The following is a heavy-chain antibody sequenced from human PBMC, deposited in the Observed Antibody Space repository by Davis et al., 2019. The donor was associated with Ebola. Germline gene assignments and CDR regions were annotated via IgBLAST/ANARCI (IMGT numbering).Heavy chain of an antibody. CDR3: ARGRLRWERVYDY. J-gene: IGHJ4*02. D-gene: IGHD4-23*01. CDR2: INHSGST. V-gene: IGHV4-34*01. Sequence: SETLSLTCAVYGGSFSGYYWSWIRQPPGKGLEWIGEINHSGSTNYNPSLKGRVTISVDTSKNQFSLKLSSVTAADTAVYYCARGRLRWERVYDYWGQGTLVTVSS. CDR1: GGSFSGYY.